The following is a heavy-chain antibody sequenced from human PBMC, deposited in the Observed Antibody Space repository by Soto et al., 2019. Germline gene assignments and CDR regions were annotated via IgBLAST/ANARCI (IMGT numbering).Heavy chain of an antibody. V-gene: IGHV3-48*01. CDR3: ARGFCSSASCRYIGGGA. D-gene: IGHD2-2*01. J-gene: IGHJ5*02. CDR2: ISNNATTM. CDR1: GFTFSTYS. Sequence: GGSLRLSCAASGFTFSTYSMNWVRQAPGEGLQWVSYISNNATTMYYADSVKGRFTISRDNAKNSLFLQMNSLKAEDTAVYYCARGFCSSASCRYIGGGAWGQGTLVTVSS.